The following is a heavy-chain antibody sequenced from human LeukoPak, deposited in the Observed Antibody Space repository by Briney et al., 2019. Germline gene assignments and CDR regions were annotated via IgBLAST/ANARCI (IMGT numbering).Heavy chain of an antibody. J-gene: IGHJ4*02. CDR1: GFTFSSYA. CDR3: AKVGLSGSYGDFDY. D-gene: IGHD1-26*01. V-gene: IGHV3-23*01. Sequence: PGGSLRLSCAASGFTFSSYAMSWIRQAPGKGLEWVSAISSAGGSTYYADSVKGRFTISRDNSKNTFFLQMNSLRAEDTAVYYCAKVGLSGSYGDFDYWGQGTLVTVSS. CDR2: ISSAGGST.